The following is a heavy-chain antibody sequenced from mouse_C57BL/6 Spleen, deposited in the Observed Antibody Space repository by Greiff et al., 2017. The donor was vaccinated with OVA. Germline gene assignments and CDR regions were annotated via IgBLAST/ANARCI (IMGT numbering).Heavy chain of an antibody. CDR2: ISSGSSTI. CDR1: GFTFSDYG. D-gene: IGHD2-2*01. V-gene: IGHV5-17*01. CDR3: ARDYYGYGNYAMDY. J-gene: IGHJ4*01. Sequence: EVKLMESGGGLVKPGGSLKLSCAASGFTFSDYGMHWVRQAPEKGLEWVAYISSGSSTIYYADTVKGRFTISRDNAKNTLFLQMTSLRSEDTAMYYCARDYYGYGNYAMDYWGQGTSVTVSS.